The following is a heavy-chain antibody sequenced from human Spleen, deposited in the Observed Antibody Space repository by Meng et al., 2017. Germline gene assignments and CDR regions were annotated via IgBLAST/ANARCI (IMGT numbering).Heavy chain of an antibody. D-gene: IGHD6-25*01. J-gene: IGHJ4*02. Sequence: QVVHAGIVVKRPVSSVQVSCKAYRSNFTDYYIHWGRRAPGQGLEWKGRINPKSGDTPSAQKFQARVTMPGDTSISTAYMELSGLRSDDTAMYYCARDEDISAAGKLFGDYWGQGTLVTVSS. CDR2: INPKSGDT. CDR1: RSNFTDYY. CDR3: ARDEDISAAGKLFGDY. V-gene: IGHV1-2*06.